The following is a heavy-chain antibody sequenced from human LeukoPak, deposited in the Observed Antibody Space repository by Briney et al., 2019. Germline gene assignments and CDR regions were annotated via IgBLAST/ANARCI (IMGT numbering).Heavy chain of an antibody. D-gene: IGHD6-13*01. Sequence: ASVKVSCKASGYTFTGYYMHWVRQAPGQGLEWMGWINPNSGGSTSYAQKFQGRVTMTRDMSTSTVYMELSSLRSEDTAVYYCARGEAYSSSFVDYYYMDVWGKGTTVTVSS. CDR2: INPNSGGST. V-gene: IGHV1-46*01. J-gene: IGHJ6*03. CDR1: GYTFTGYY. CDR3: ARGEAYSSSFVDYYYMDV.